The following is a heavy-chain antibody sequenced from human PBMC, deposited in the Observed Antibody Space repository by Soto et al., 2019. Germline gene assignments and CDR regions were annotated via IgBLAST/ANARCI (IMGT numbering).Heavy chain of an antibody. CDR1: GGTFGSNA. D-gene: IGHD1-1*01. Sequence: SVKVSCKASGGTFGSNAISWVRQAPGQGLEWMGGIIPVFGTAYYAQQFQGRVTITADESTSTAYMELSSLRSEDTAVYYCARVPGTLPQAYWGRGTLVTVSS. J-gene: IGHJ4*02. CDR3: ARVPGTLPQAY. V-gene: IGHV1-69*13. CDR2: IIPVFGTA.